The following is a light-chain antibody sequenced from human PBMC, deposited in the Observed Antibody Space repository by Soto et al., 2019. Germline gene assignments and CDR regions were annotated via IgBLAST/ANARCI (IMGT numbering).Light chain of an antibody. CDR1: SNDVGAYNF. V-gene: IGLV2-23*01. J-gene: IGLJ1*01. CDR3: CSFAGWGWGYV. Sequence: QSVLTQPASVSGSPGQSITISCTGTSNDVGAYNFVSWYQQHPGKAPKLMIYEGTKRPSGVSNRFSGSKSGNTASLTISGLKAEDEADYYCCSFAGWGWGYVFGTGTKVTVL. CDR2: EGT.